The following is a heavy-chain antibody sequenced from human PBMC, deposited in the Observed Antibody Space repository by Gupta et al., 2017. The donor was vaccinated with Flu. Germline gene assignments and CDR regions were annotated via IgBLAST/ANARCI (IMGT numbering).Heavy chain of an antibody. J-gene: IGHJ3*02. Sequence: EVQLVESGGELVQPGRSLRLSCAASGFTFDDYTMHWVRQASGKGLEWVSGIDWNGGSTGYADSVKGRFTISRDNAKNSLYLQMNSLRSEDTALYYCAKDLLGEPEAFDIWGQGTMVTVSS. CDR2: IDWNGGST. CDR3: AKDLLGEPEAFDI. V-gene: IGHV3-9*01. D-gene: IGHD3-16*01. CDR1: GFTFDDYT.